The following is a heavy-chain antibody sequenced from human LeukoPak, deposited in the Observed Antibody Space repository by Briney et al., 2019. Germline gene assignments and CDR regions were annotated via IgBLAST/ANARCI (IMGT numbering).Heavy chain of an antibody. V-gene: IGHV3-23*01. CDR1: GFTFSGYA. CDR2: ISGSADTT. CDR3: AKRGSSSSAFRTDF. Sequence: GGSLRLSRAASGFTFSGYAMSWVRQAPGKGLEWVSSISGSADTTYNADSVKGRFTISRDNSKNTLYLQMNSLRTEDTAVYYCAKRGSSSSAFRTDFWGQGTLVTVSS. D-gene: IGHD6-6*01. J-gene: IGHJ4*02.